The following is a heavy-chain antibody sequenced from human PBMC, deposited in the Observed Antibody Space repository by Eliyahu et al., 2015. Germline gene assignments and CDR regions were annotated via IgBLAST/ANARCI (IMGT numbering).Heavy chain of an antibody. CDR1: GYTFTTYS. D-gene: IGHD3-3*01. CDR2: INPGNGHI. CDR3: ARAYDL. V-gene: IGHV1-3*01. Sequence: QGQLVQSGAEVKKPGASVKVSCKASGYTFTTYSIHWVRQAPGQSFEWMGWINPGNGHIKYSDNFHGRVTFTRDTSASTVYMELSGLRNEDTAVYYCARAYDLWGQGTLITVSS. J-gene: IGHJ1*01.